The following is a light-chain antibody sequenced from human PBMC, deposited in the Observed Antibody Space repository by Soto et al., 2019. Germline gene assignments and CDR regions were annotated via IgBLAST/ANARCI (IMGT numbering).Light chain of an antibody. V-gene: IGKV1-33*01. J-gene: IGKJ3*01. CDR1: QDISNY. CDR2: DAS. Sequence: DIQMTQTASSLSASVGDRVTITCQASQDISNYLNWYQQKPGKAPKLLIYDASNLETGVPSRFSGSGSGTDFTFTISSLQPEDIATYYCQQYDYLPLATFGPGTKVDIK. CDR3: QQYDYLPLAT.